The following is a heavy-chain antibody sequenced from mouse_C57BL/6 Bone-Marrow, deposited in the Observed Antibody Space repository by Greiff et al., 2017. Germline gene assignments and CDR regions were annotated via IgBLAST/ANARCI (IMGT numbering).Heavy chain of an antibody. Sequence: EVMLVESGGGLVKPGGSLKLSCAASGFTFSSDTMSWVRPTPEKRLEWVATISGGGGNTYYPASVQGRFTISRDIAKDTLYLQMSSLRSEDTALYYCARRWGYYKAMDYWGQGTSVTVSS. J-gene: IGHJ4*01. CDR1: GFTFSSDT. CDR3: ARRWGYYKAMDY. D-gene: IGHD2-3*01. CDR2: ISGGGGNT. V-gene: IGHV5-9*01.